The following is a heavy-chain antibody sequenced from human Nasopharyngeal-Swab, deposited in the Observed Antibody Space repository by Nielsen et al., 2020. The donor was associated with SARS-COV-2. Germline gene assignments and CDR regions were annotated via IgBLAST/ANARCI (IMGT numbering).Heavy chain of an antibody. D-gene: IGHD3-9*01. Sequence: RQAPGKGLEWIGYIYYSGSTNYNPSLKSRVTISVDTSKNQFSLKLSSVTAADTAVYYCASGLNWFPFDYWGQGTPVTVSS. CDR3: ASGLNWFPFDY. V-gene: IGHV4-59*01. J-gene: IGHJ4*02. CDR2: IYYSGST.